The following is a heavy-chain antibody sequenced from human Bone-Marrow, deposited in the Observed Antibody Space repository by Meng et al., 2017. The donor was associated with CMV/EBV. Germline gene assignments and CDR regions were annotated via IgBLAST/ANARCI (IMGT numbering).Heavy chain of an antibody. D-gene: IGHD3-22*01. CDR2: INGDGT. CDR3: ARDSYYDSSGYYDAYDI. CDR1: GYTFTDYY. Sequence: SCKASGYTFTDYYMHWVRQAPGKGLVWVSRINGDGTSYADSVKGRFTISRDNAKNTLYLQMNSLRAEDTAMYYCARDSYYDSSGYYDAYDIWGQGTMVTVSS. J-gene: IGHJ3*02. V-gene: IGHV3-74*01.